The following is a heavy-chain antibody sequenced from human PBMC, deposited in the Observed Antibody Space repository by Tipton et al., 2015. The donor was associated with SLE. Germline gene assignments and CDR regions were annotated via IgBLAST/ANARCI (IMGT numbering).Heavy chain of an antibody. CDR3: ARQKWGGNFRRFGP. CDR1: GGSITSNTYY. J-gene: IGHJ5*02. CDR2: FFYSVTT. V-gene: IGHV4-39*01. Sequence: TLSLTCTVSGGSITSNTYYWGWIRQPPGKGLEWVGSFFYSVTTYYNPSLKSRVTISVDTSKNQFSLNLTSVTAADTAVYYCARQKWGGNFRRFGPWGQGTLVTVSS. D-gene: IGHD4-23*01.